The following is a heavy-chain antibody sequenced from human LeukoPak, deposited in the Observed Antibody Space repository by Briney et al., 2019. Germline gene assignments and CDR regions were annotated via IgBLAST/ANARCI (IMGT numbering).Heavy chain of an antibody. Sequence: PGGSLRLSCAASGFTFSSYAMSWVRQAPGKGLEWVSGISGSGDNTYYADSVKGRFTISRDNSKNTLYVQVNSLGTEDTAVHYCARDGGWNRFDYWGQGTLVTV. CDR1: GFTFSSYA. CDR3: ARDGGWNRFDY. D-gene: IGHD1-1*01. J-gene: IGHJ4*02. CDR2: ISGSGDNT. V-gene: IGHV3-23*01.